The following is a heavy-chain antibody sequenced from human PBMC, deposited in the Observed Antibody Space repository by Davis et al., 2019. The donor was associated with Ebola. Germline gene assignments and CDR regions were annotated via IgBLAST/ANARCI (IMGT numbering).Heavy chain of an antibody. V-gene: IGHV4-59*12. CDR3: VRGRTWGIPDY. CDR1: GDSLSTYY. D-gene: IGHD7-27*01. J-gene: IGHJ4*02. CDR2: IYYSGST. Sequence: MPSETLSLTCTVPGDSLSTYYYSWIRQPPGKGLEWIGYIYYSGSTNYNPSLKSRVVISVDTSKNQFSLNLTSVTAADTARYYCVRGRTWGIPDYWGQGTLVTVSS.